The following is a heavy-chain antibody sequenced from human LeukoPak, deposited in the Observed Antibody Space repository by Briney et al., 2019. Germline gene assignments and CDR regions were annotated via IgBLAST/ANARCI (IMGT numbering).Heavy chain of an antibody. V-gene: IGHV3-48*02. CDR2: ISSSSSTI. D-gene: IGHD3-9*01. CDR3: ARETGPSYY. J-gene: IGHJ4*02. CDR1: GFTFSSYS. Sequence: GGSLRLSCAASGFTFSSYSMNWVRQPPGKGLEWVSYISSSSSTIYYADSVKGRFTISRDNAKNSLYLQMTRLRDDDTAVYYCARETGPSYYWGQGTLVTVSS.